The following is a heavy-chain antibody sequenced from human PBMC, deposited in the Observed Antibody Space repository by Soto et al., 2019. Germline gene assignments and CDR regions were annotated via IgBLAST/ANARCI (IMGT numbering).Heavy chain of an antibody. CDR2: ISSRGSSI. J-gene: IGHJ6*02. Sequence: PGGSLRLSCAVSGFTFSDYYMSWIRQAPGKGLEWVSYISSRGSSIYYADSVKGRFTISRDNAENSLYLQMNGLRAEDTAVYYCARGYYDFWSGYYISPYGMDVWGQGTTVTVSS. V-gene: IGHV3-11*01. D-gene: IGHD3-3*01. CDR3: ARGYYDFWSGYYISPYGMDV. CDR1: GFTFSDYY.